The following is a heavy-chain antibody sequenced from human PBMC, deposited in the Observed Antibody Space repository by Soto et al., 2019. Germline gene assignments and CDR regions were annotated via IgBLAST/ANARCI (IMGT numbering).Heavy chain of an antibody. V-gene: IGHV2-26*01. D-gene: IGHD2-2*01. CDR3: ARVGSYCISTSCYPDYFDY. J-gene: IGHJ4*02. Sequence: QDTLKESGPVLVKPTETLTLTCTVSGLSLSNARMGVSWIRQPPGKALEWLAHIFSNDEKSYSTSLKSRLTISKDTSKGQVVLTMTNMDPVDTATYYCARVGSYCISTSCYPDYFDYWGQGTLVTVSS. CDR2: IFSNDEK. CDR1: GLSLSNARMG.